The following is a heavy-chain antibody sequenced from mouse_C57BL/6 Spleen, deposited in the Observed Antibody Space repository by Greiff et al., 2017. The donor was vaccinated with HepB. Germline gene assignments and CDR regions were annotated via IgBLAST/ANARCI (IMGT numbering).Heavy chain of an antibody. CDR3: ARRRGSSGPGFAY. CDR2: IDPSDSYT. V-gene: IGHV1-50*01. Sequence: QVQLKQPGAELVKPGASVKLSCKASGYTFTSYWMQWVKQRPGQGLEWIGEIDPSDSYTNYNQKFKGKATLTVDTSSSTAYMQLSSLTSEDSAVYYCARRRGSSGPGFAYWGQGTLVTVSA. D-gene: IGHD3-2*02. J-gene: IGHJ3*01. CDR1: GYTFTSYW.